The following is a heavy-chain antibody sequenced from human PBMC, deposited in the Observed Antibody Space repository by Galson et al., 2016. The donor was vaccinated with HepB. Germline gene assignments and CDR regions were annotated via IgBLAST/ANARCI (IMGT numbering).Heavy chain of an antibody. J-gene: IGHJ5*02. V-gene: IGHV1-8*01. D-gene: IGHD4-23*01. CDR1: GYTFTNYD. CDR2: MSPNSGNT. Sequence: SVKVSCKASGYTFTNYDINWVRQATGQGLEWLGWMSPNSGNTGYAQNLQGRVTLTRDTSISTAYRELSSLRSDDTAVYYCSRDYGGNSGWFDPWGQGTLVTVSS. CDR3: SRDYGGNSGWFDP.